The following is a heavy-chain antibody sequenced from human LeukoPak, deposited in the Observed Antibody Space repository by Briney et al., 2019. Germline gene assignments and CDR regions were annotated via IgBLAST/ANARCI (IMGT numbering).Heavy chain of an antibody. D-gene: IGHD1-26*01. CDR2: ISGSSSTI. J-gene: IGHJ4*02. V-gene: IGHV3-48*01. CDR3: ARTGTYLYFDY. CDR1: GFTFSSYA. Sequence: PGGSLRLSCAASGFTFSSYAMSWVRQAPGKGLEWVSYISGSSSTIYYADSVKGRFTISRDNAKNSLYLQMNSLRAEDTAVYYCARTGTYLYFDYWGQGILVTVSS.